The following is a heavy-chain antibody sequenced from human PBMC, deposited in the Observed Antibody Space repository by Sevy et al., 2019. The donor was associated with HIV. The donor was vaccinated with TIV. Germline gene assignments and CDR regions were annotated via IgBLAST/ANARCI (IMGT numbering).Heavy chain of an antibody. D-gene: IGHD1-26*01. J-gene: IGHJ4*02. Sequence: SETLSLTCTVSGGSITSLYWNWIRQPPGKGLEWIANIYYNGHINYNPSLKSRVTFSLDTSKNPFSLRMSSVTAADTAMYYCAGENAWGRGYSWGQGTLVTVSS. CDR1: GGSITSLY. CDR3: AGENAWGRGYS. CDR2: IYYNGHI. V-gene: IGHV4-59*08.